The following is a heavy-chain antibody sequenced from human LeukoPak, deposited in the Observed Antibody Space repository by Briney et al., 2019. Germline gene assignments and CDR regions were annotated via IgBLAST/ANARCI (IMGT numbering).Heavy chain of an antibody. CDR2: ISGSGGST. J-gene: IGHJ4*02. CDR1: GFTFSSYG. D-gene: IGHD3-22*01. CDR3: ARGGRIMTRITMIVGGVKD. Sequence: QTGGSLRLSCAASGFTFSSYGMSWVRQAPGKGLEWVSAISGSGGSTYYADSVKGRFTISRDNSKNTLYLQMGSLRAEDMAVYYCARGGRIMTRITMIVGGVKDWGQGTLVTVSS. V-gene: IGHV3-23*01.